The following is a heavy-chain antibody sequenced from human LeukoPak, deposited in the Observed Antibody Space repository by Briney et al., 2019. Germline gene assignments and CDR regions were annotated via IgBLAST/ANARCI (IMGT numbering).Heavy chain of an antibody. CDR2: ISSSGSTI. J-gene: IGHJ6*04. CDR1: GFTFSSCE. Sequence: GGSLRLSCAASGFTFSSCEMNWVRQAPGKGLEWVPYISSSGSTIYYADSVKGRFTISRDNAKNSLYLQMNSLRAEDTAVYYCAELGITMIGGVWGKGTTVTVSS. CDR3: AELGITMIGGV. D-gene: IGHD3-10*02. V-gene: IGHV3-48*03.